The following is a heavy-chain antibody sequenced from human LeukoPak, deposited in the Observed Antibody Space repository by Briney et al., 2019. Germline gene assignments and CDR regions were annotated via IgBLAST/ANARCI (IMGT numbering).Heavy chain of an antibody. CDR3: ARSGLSRFDY. Sequence: GGSLRLSCAASGFTFSSYAMSWVRQAPGKGLEWVSAFSGSGGSTYYAGSVKGRFTISRDNSKNTLYLQMNSLRAEDTAIYYCARSGLSRFDYWGQGTLVTVSS. CDR2: FSGSGGST. CDR1: GFTFSSYA. D-gene: IGHD4/OR15-4a*01. J-gene: IGHJ4*02. V-gene: IGHV3-23*01.